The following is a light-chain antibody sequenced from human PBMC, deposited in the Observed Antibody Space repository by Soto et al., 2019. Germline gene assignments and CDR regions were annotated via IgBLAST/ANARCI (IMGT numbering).Light chain of an antibody. Sequence: EIVLTQSPGTLSLSPGERATLSCRASQIVDSRYLAWYQQKLGQAPRLLIYGATNRATGIPDRFSGSGSGTDFPLSISRLEPDDFAVFYCQWYGASPPWTFGQGTKVEIK. CDR2: GAT. J-gene: IGKJ1*01. CDR1: QIVDSRY. CDR3: QWYGASPPWT. V-gene: IGKV3-20*01.